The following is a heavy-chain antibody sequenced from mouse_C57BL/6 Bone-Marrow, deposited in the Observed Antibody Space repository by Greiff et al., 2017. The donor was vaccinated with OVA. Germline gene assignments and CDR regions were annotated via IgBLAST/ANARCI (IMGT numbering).Heavy chain of an antibody. D-gene: IGHD2-4*01. Sequence: EVQGVESGPGMVKPSQSLSLTCTVTGYSITSGYDWHWIRHFPGNKLEWMGYISYSGSTNYNPSLKSRISITHDTSKNHFFLKLNSVTTEDTATYYCASPYDYDVGAFAYWGQGTLVTVSA. CDR1: GYSITSGYD. J-gene: IGHJ3*01. V-gene: IGHV3-1*01. CDR3: ASPYDYDVGAFAY. CDR2: ISYSGST.